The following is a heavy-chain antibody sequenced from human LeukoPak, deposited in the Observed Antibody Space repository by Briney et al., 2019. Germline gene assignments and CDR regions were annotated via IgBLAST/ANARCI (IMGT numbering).Heavy chain of an antibody. Sequence: PSETLSLTCTVSGGSISSGEYYWSWIRQPAGKGLEWIGSIYYTGSTYYNPSLKSRVTISLDRSKNQFSLKLNSVTAADTAVYYCARTETGVGATDYWGQGTLVTVSS. J-gene: IGHJ4*02. CDR1: GGSISSGEYY. CDR2: IYYTGST. D-gene: IGHD1-26*01. V-gene: IGHV4-39*07. CDR3: ARTETGVGATDY.